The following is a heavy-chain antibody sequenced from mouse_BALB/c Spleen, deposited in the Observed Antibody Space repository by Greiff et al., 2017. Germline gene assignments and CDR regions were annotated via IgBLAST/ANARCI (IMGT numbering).Heavy chain of an antibody. V-gene: IGHV5-12-2*01. D-gene: IGHD2-10*02. CDR2: ISNGGGST. CDR1: GFTFSSYT. Sequence: EVNVVESGGGLVQPGGSLKLSCAASGFTFSSYTMSWVRQTPEKRLEWVAYISNGGGSTYYPDTVKGRFTISRDNAKNTLYLQMSSLKSEDTAMYYCARQRGYGNPAWFAYWGQGTLVTVSA. CDR3: ARQRGYGNPAWFAY. J-gene: IGHJ3*01.